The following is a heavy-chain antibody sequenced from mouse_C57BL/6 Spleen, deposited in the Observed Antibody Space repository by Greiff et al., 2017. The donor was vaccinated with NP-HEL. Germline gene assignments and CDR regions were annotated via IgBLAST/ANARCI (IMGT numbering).Heavy chain of an antibody. CDR2: IDPEDGDT. Sequence: EVQLQQSGAELVRPGASVKLSCTASGFNIKDYYMHWVKQRPEQGLEWIGRIDPEDGDTEYAPKFQGKATMTADTSSNTAYLQLSSLTSEDTAVYYCTYYYGSSYGDWYFDVWGTGTTVTVSS. V-gene: IGHV14-1*01. CDR3: TYYYGSSYGDWYFDV. CDR1: GFNIKDYY. J-gene: IGHJ1*03. D-gene: IGHD1-1*01.